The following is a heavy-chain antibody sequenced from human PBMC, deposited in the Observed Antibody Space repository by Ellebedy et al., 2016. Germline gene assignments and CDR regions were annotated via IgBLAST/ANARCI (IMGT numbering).Heavy chain of an antibody. V-gene: IGHV3-9*01. CDR3: AKGTMDYFYH. J-gene: IGHJ4*02. D-gene: IGHD4/OR15-4a*01. CDR1: GFTFNDYA. CDR2: ISWDSAVI. Sequence: GGSLRLXXAGSGFTFNDYALHWVRQAPGKGPEWVSGISWDSAVIGYGGSVKGRFTISKDSAKNYLYLQMNSLRPEDTAFYYCAKGTMDYFYHWGQGTLVTVSS.